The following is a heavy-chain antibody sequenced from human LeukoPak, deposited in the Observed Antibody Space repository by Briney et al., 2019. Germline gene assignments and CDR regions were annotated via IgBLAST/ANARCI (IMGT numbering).Heavy chain of an antibody. CDR3: ARLPGSYDYVWGSYRPTTRFDY. V-gene: IGHV4-39*01. J-gene: IGHJ4*02. CDR1: GGSISSSSYY. CDR2: IYYSGST. D-gene: IGHD3-16*02. Sequence: PSETLALTCTVSGGSISSSSYYWGWIRQPPGKGLEWIGSIYYSGSTYYNPSLKSRVTISVDTSKNQFSLKPSSVTAADTAVYYCARLPGSYDYVWGSYRPTTRFDYWGQGTLVTVSS.